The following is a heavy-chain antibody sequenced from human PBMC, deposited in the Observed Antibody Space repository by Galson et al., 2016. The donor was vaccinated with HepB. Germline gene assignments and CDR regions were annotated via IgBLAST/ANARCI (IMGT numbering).Heavy chain of an antibody. CDR3: ATPASIAVAGDDSFET. D-gene: IGHD6-19*01. Sequence: SVKVSCKASGYTFSGFYFHWVRQAPGQALEWMGRINSKYGGADYAQKFQGRVNMTRDTPSSTAYLMLSSLRSDDTAMYYCATPASIAVAGDDSFETWGQGTMVTVSS. J-gene: IGHJ3*02. CDR1: GYTFSGFY. CDR2: INSKYGGA. V-gene: IGHV1-2*06.